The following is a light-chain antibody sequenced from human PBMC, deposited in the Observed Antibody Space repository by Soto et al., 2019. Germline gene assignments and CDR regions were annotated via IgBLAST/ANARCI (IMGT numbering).Light chain of an antibody. J-gene: IGKJ3*01. CDR3: LQAYNIPLT. Sequence: DIQMTQSPSSLSASVADSVTITCRASQSINSNLNWYQQKPGKAPKLLIYAASSLQSGVPSRFSGSGSGTDFALTIRSLQPEDFATYYGLQAYNIPLTAGPGNKVDIK. V-gene: IGKV1-39*01. CDR1: QSINSN. CDR2: AAS.